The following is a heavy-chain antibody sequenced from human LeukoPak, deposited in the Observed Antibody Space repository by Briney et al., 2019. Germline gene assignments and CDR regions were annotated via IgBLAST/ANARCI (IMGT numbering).Heavy chain of an antibody. Sequence: TXSXXCXVYGGSFSGYYWSWIRQPPGKGLEWIGEINHSGSTNYNPSLKSRVTISVDTSKNQFSLKLSSVTAADTAVYYGGXGLGXYSXGWXVADAFDIWGQGTMVTVSS. J-gene: IGHJ3*02. V-gene: IGHV4-34*01. CDR2: INHSGST. D-gene: IGHD6-19*01. CDR3: GXGLGXYSXGWXVADAFDI. CDR1: GGSFSGYY.